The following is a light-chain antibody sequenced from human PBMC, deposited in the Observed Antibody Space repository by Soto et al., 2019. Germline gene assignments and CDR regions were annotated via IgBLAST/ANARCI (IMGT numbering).Light chain of an antibody. CDR3: QQSYSTLMYT. J-gene: IGKJ2*01. CDR2: GAS. Sequence: DIKLTQSPSSLSAFIGKRVPITCRAGQSIGSYLSWYQHKQGKAPKLLIFGASYLKGGVPSRFSGSGSGTDFTLTITSLDPEDFATYYCQQSYSTLMYTFGQGTKVDIK. CDR1: QSIGSY. V-gene: IGKV1-39*01.